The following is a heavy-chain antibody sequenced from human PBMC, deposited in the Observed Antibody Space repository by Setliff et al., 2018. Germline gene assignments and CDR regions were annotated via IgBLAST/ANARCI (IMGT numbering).Heavy chain of an antibody. V-gene: IGHV4-39*07. J-gene: IGHJ4*01. CDR3: ARDFELLENYDIRGVFFDY. Sequence: PSETLSLTCTVSGGSISSTTYYWGWIRQAPGKGLEWIGSISYSGSTYYNPSLESRVTISVDTSKNQFSLRLRPVTAADTAVYFCARDFELLENYDIRGVFFDYWGQGTQVTVSS. D-gene: IGHD3-9*01. CDR2: ISYSGST. CDR1: GGSISSTTYY.